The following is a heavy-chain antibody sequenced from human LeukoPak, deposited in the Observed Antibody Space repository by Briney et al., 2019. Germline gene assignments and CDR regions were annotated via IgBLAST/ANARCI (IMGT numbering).Heavy chain of an antibody. CDR1: EFTLSNYW. J-gene: IGHJ2*01. CDR2: VSSDGTII. Sequence: GGSLRLSCTASEFTLSNYWMHWVRQVPGKGLVWVSRVSSDGTIITYADSVKGRFTISRDNAKNTLFLQMNSLKVGDTAIYYCARELRGYWYFDLWGSGTLVTVSS. CDR3: ARELRGYWYFDL. V-gene: IGHV3-74*03.